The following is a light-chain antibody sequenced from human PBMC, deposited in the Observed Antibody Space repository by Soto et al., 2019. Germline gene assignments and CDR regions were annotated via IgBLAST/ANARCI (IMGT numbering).Light chain of an antibody. V-gene: IGKV3-11*01. Sequence: EIVLTQSPATLSLSPGERATLSCRASQSVSSYLAWYQQKPGQAPRLLIYDASNRATGIPARFSGSGSGTDFTLTISSLEPEDFAVYYRQQYSSWLWTFGQGTKVDIK. J-gene: IGKJ1*01. CDR2: DAS. CDR3: QQYSSWLWT. CDR1: QSVSSY.